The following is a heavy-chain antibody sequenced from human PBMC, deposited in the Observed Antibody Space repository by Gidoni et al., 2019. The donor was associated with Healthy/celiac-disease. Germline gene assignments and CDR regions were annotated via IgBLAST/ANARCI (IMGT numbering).Heavy chain of an antibody. Sequence: EVQLLESGGGLVQPGGSLRLSCAASGFTFSSYAMSWVRQAPGKGLEWVSAISGSGGSTYYADSVKGRFTISRDNSKNTLYLQMNSLRAEDTAVYYCATRVGATPGYFDLWGRGTLVTVSS. CDR1: GFTFSSYA. CDR3: ATRVGATPGYFDL. J-gene: IGHJ2*01. D-gene: IGHD1-26*01. V-gene: IGHV3-23*01. CDR2: ISGSGGST.